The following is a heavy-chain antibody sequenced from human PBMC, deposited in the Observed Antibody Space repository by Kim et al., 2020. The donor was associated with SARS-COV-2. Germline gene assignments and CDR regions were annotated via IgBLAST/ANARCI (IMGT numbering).Heavy chain of an antibody. J-gene: IGHJ4*02. V-gene: IGHV3-66*01. CDR3: ARLMYYYGSGSYKNFDY. Sequence: GGSLRLSCAASGFTVRRHYMSWVRQAPGKGLEWVSVLYSGGSTYYADSVKGRFTISRDNSKNTLYLQMNSLRAEDTAVYYCARLMYYYGSGSYKNFDYWGQGTLVTVSS. D-gene: IGHD3-10*01. CDR2: LYSGGST. CDR1: GFTVRRHY.